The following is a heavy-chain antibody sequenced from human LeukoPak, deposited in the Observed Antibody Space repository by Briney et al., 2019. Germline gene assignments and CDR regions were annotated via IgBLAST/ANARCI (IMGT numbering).Heavy chain of an antibody. CDR3: AKWGDYDVLTGYYVPDY. D-gene: IGHD3-9*01. V-gene: IGHV3-23*01. Sequence: QPGASLRLSCAASGFTFSNYAMSWVRQAPGKGLEWVSAILGSGGSTYYADSVEGRFTVSRDNSKSTLYLQMNSLRAEDTALYYCAKWGDYDVLTGYYVPDYWGQGTLVTVSS. CDR1: GFTFSNYA. J-gene: IGHJ4*02. CDR2: ILGSGGST.